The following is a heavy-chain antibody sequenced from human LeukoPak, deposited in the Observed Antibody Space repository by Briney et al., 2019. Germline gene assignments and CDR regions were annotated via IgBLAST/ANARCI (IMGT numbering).Heavy chain of an antibody. CDR3: ARGDVWFGEFPGDS. Sequence: ASVKVSCKASGYTFTSYDMNWVRQATGQGLEWMGWMNPNSGNTGYAQKFQGRVTITRNTSISTAYMELSRLRSDDTAVYYCARGDVWFGEFPGDSWGQGTLVTVSS. V-gene: IGHV1-8*03. CDR1: GYTFTSYD. CDR2: MNPNSGNT. J-gene: IGHJ4*02. D-gene: IGHD3-10*01.